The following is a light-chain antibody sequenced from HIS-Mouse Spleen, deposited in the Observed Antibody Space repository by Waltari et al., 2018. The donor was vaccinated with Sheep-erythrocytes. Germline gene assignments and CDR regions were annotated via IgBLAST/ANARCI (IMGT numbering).Light chain of an antibody. V-gene: IGLV3-1*01. CDR2: QDS. Sequence: SYELTQPPSVSVSPGQTASITCSGDKLGDKYACWYQQKPGQSPVLVIYQDSKRPSGLPERFSGSNSGNTATLTISGTQAMDEADYYCQAWDSGNVVFGGGTKLTVL. J-gene: IGLJ2*01. CDR1: KLGDKY. CDR3: QAWDSGNVV.